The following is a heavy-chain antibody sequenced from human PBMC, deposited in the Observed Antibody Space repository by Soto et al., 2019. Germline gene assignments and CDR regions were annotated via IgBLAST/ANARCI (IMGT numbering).Heavy chain of an antibody. CDR1: GGSISTYY. CDR3: ARASGCSGDSCAFDP. J-gene: IGHJ5*02. CDR2: IYYTGST. Sequence: QVQLQESGPGLVKPSETLSLTCTVSGGSISTYYWSWIRQPPGKGLEWIGYIYYTGSTNYNPSLKSRVTISVDTSKNQSSLKLSSVTAADTAVYYCARASGCSGDSCAFDPWGQGTLVTVSS. V-gene: IGHV4-59*01. D-gene: IGHD2-15*01.